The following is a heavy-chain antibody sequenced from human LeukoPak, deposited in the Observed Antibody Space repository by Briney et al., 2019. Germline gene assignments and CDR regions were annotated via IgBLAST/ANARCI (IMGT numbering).Heavy chain of an antibody. V-gene: IGHV4-59*12. CDR1: GGSINNYY. D-gene: IGHD2-8*01. CDR2: IFYSGST. CDR3: ARAVGSGYCTNGVCSYPPPEDY. J-gene: IGHJ4*02. Sequence: SETLSLTCTVSGGSINNYYWSWIRQPPGKGLEWIGYIFYSGSTNYNPSLKSRVTMSVDTSKNQFSLKLSSVTAADTAVYYCARAVGSGYCTNGVCSYPPPEDYWGQGTLVTVSS.